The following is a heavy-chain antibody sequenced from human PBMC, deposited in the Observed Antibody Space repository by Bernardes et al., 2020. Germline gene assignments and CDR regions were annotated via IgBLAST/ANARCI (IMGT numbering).Heavy chain of an antibody. CDR3: ARGYNYDLSGYSGYFDY. CDR2: IRKGTYTI. CDR1: GFTLSGYS. J-gene: IGHJ4*02. V-gene: IGHV3-48*01. Sequence: GGSLRPSCAAPGFTLSGYSMNWVRPAPGKGLERNLDIRKGTYTIYYADSVKGRFTISRDNAKNSLYLQMNSLRAEDTAVYYCARGYNYDLSGYSGYFDYWGQGTLVTVSS. D-gene: IGHD3-22*01.